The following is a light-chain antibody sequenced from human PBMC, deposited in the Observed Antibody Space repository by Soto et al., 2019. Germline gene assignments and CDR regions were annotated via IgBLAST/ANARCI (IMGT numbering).Light chain of an antibody. CDR2: GAS. V-gene: IGKV3-15*01. J-gene: IGKJ1*01. CDR1: QSVSSN. Sequence: EIVMTQSPATLSVSPGERATLSCRASQSVSSNLAWYQQKPGQSPRLLIYGASTRATGIPARFSGSGSGTGFTLTISSLQSEDFAVYYCQQYNNWPFRTFGQGTKVDIK. CDR3: QQYNNWPFRT.